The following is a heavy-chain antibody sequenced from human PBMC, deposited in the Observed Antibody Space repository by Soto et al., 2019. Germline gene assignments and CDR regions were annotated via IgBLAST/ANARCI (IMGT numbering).Heavy chain of an antibody. CDR1: GFTFSSYS. CDR2: ISSSSSYI. J-gene: IGHJ6*02. V-gene: IGHV3-21*01. CDR3: ARVTSGYCSGGSCYPKAYSYGMDV. Sequence: EVQLVESGGGLVKPGGSLRLSCAASGFTFSSYSMNWVRQAPGKGLEWVSSISSSSSYIYYADSVKGRFTISRDNAKNSLYLQMTSLRAEDTAVYYCARVTSGYCSGGSCYPKAYSYGMDVWGQGTTVTVSS. D-gene: IGHD2-15*01.